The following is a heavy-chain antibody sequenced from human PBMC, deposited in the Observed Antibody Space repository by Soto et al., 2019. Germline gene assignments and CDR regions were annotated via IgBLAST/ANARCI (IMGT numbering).Heavy chain of an antibody. CDR3: ARLNWDFWSGYKHFDY. CDR2: IYPGDSDT. V-gene: IGHV5-51*01. Sequence: PGESLKISCKGSGYSFTSYWIGWVRQMPGKGLEWMGIIYPGDSDTRYSPSFQGQVAISADKSISTAYLQWSSLKASDTAMYYCARLNWDFWSGYKHFDYWGQGTLVTVSS. CDR1: GYSFTSYW. D-gene: IGHD3-3*01. J-gene: IGHJ4*02.